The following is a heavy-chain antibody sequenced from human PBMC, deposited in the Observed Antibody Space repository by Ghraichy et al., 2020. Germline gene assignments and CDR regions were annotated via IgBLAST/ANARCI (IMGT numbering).Heavy chain of an antibody. CDR1: GGSFSGYY. CDR2: INHSGST. D-gene: IGHD2-2*01. J-gene: IGHJ6*03. Sequence: SETLSLTCAVYGGSFSGYYWSWIRQPPGKGLEWIGEINHSGSTNYNPSLKSRVTISVDTSKNQFSLKVSSVTDADRAVYYCARGPEYPLHSGHYYYMDVWGKGTTVTVSS. V-gene: IGHV4-34*01. CDR3: ARGPEYPLHSGHYYYMDV.